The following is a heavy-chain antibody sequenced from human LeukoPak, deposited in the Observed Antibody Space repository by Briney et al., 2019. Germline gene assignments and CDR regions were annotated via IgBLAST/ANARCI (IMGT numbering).Heavy chain of an antibody. CDR2: IWYDGSNK. CDR3: ARRAMRDAFDI. D-gene: IGHD2-2*01. V-gene: IGHV3-33*01. Sequence: GRSLRLSCAASGFTFSSYGMHWVRQAPGKGLEWVAVIWYDGSNKYYADSVEGRFTISRDNSKNTLYLQMNSLRAEDTAVYYCARRAMRDAFDIWGQGTMVTVSS. J-gene: IGHJ3*02. CDR1: GFTFSSYG.